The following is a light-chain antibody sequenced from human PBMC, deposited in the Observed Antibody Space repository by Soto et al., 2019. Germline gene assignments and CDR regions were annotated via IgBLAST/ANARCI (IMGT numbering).Light chain of an antibody. CDR3: QQFSRPPIT. CDR1: QSIASSY. V-gene: IGKV3-20*01. J-gene: IGKJ4*01. CDR2: RTF. Sequence: EIVVTQSPGTLSLSPGERATLSCRASQSIASSYLAWYQQKPGQPPRLLLYRTFNRATGIPDRLSRSGSGTDFALTISRLEPEDFAVYFCQQFSRPPITFGGGTKVEI.